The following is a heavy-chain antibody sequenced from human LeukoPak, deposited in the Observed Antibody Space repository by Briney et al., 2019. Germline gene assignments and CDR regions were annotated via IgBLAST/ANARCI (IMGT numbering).Heavy chain of an antibody. Sequence: GGSLRLSCAASGFTFSNYATSWVRHAPGKGLEWVSDISGGGGNTYYADSVKGRFTISRDNSKNTLYLQMHSLRAEDTAVYYCAKDRVYYFDSSGYSCDYWGQGSLVTVSS. J-gene: IGHJ4*02. CDR3: AKDRVYYFDSSGYSCDY. D-gene: IGHD3-22*01. CDR2: ISGGGGNT. CDR1: GFTFSNYA. V-gene: IGHV3-23*01.